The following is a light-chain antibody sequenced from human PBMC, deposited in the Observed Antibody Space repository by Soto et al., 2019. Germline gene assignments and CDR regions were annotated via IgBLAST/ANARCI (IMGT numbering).Light chain of an antibody. J-gene: IGLJ1*01. CDR3: CSYAGSTTLYV. CDR2: EVS. V-gene: IGLV2-23*02. CDR1: SSDVGSYSL. Sequence: QSALTQPASVSGSPGQSITISCTGTSSDVGSYSLVSWYQQHPGKAPKLMIYEVSKRPSGVSNRFSGSKSGNTASLTISGLQAEDEADYYCCSYAGSTTLYVFGRGTKAPS.